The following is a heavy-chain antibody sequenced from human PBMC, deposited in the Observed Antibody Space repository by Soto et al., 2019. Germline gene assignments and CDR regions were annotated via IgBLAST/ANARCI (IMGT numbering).Heavy chain of an antibody. J-gene: IGHJ4*02. D-gene: IGHD3-22*01. CDR2: IYPGDSDT. V-gene: IGHV5-51*01. CDR1: GYSFTSYW. Sequence: GESLKISCKGSGYSFTSYWIGWVRQMPGKGLEGMGIIYPGDSDTRYTPSFQGQVPTSADKSISTAHLQWSSLKASDTAMYYCARTYYYDSSGPSHFDYWGQGTLVTVSS. CDR3: ARTYYYDSSGPSHFDY.